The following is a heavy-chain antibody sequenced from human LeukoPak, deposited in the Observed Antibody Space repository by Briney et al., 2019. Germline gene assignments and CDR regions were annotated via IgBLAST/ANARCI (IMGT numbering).Heavy chain of an antibody. J-gene: IGHJ5*02. CDR2: ISAYNGNT. CDR3: AREDKSLFYGDRKYNWFDP. V-gene: IGHV1-18*01. D-gene: IGHD4-17*01. CDR1: GYTFTSYG. Sequence: GASVKVSCKASGYTFTSYGISCVRQAPGQGLEWMGWISAYNGNTNYAQKLQGRVTMTTDTSTSTAYMELRSLRSDDTAVYYCAREDKSLFYGDRKYNWFDPWGQGTLVTVSS.